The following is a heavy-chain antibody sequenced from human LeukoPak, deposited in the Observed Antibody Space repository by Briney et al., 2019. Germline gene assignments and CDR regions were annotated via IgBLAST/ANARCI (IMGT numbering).Heavy chain of an antibody. D-gene: IGHD6-13*01. CDR2: ISSNGGST. Sequence: GGSLRLSCAASGFTFSSYAMHWVRQAPGKGLEYVSAISSNGGSTYYANSVKGRFTISRDNSKNTLYLQMGSLRAEDMAVYYCAREVRYSSSWYRTYGMDVWGQGTTVTVSS. J-gene: IGHJ6*02. CDR3: AREVRYSSSWYRTYGMDV. V-gene: IGHV3-64*01. CDR1: GFTFSSYA.